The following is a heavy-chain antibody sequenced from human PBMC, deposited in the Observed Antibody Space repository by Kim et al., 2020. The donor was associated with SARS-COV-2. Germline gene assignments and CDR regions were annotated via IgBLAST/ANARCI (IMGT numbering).Heavy chain of an antibody. CDR1: GFTFSSYW. V-gene: IGHV3-7*01. J-gene: IGHJ3*02. CDR2: IKQDGSEK. Sequence: GGSLRLSCAASGFTFSSYWMSWVRQAPGKGLEWVANIKQDGSEKYYVDSVKGRFTISRDNAKNSLYLQMNSLRAEDTAVYYCARPSPTARFGGAFDIWGQGTMVTVSS. D-gene: IGHD2-15*01. CDR3: ARPSPTARFGGAFDI.